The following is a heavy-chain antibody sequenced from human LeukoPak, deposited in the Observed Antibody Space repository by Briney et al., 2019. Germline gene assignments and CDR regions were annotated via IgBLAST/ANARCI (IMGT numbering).Heavy chain of an antibody. CDR1: GFIFSSYW. V-gene: IGHV3-7*01. D-gene: IGHD1-26*01. CDR3: ARDRNSGSYGDY. Sequence: GGSLRLSCAASGFIFSSYWMSWVRQAPGKGLEWVANIKQDGSEKYYVDSVKGRFTISRDNAKNSLYLQMNSLRAEDTAVYYCARDRNSGSYGDYWGQGTLVTVSS. CDR2: IKQDGSEK. J-gene: IGHJ4*02.